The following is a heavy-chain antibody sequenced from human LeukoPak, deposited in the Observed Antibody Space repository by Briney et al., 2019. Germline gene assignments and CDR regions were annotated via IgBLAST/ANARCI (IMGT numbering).Heavy chain of an antibody. D-gene: IGHD6-19*01. V-gene: IGHV1-18*01. CDR3: AKYSSGWYSRYMDV. CDR2: ISAYNGNT. Sequence: ASVEVSCKASGYTFTSYGISWVRQAPGQGLEWMGWISAYNGNTNYAQKLQGRVIMTIDTSTSTAYMELRSLRSDDTAVYYCAKYSSGWYSRYMDVWGKGTTVTVSS. J-gene: IGHJ6*03. CDR1: GYTFTSYG.